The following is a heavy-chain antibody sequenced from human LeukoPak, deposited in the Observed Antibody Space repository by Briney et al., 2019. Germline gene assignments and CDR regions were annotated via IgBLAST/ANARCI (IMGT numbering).Heavy chain of an antibody. CDR3: ARVGAAINYYYMDV. Sequence: GASVKVSCKASGGTFSSYAISWVRQAPGQGLEWMGGIIPIFGTANYAQKFQGRVTITADESTSTAYMELSSLRSEDTAVYYCARVGAAINYYYMDVWGKGTTVTVSS. CDR2: IIPIFGTA. J-gene: IGHJ6*03. D-gene: IGHD2-2*01. V-gene: IGHV1-69*13. CDR1: GGTFSSYA.